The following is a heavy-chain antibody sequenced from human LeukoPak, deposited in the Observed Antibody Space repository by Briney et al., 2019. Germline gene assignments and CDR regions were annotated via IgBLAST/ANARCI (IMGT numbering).Heavy chain of an antibody. J-gene: IGHJ4*02. CDR1: GGPIDNSNGYF. CDR2: ISYVGQT. Sequence: SETLSLTCTVSGGPIDNSNGYFWVWLRQPPGKGLEWIGSISYVGQTFYNSSLESRVTLSVDKSRNQFSLRLRSVTAADTAVFYCARLVYSDPNYFDYWGQGSLVTVSS. V-gene: IGHV4-39*01. D-gene: IGHD1-26*01. CDR3: ARLVYSDPNYFDY.